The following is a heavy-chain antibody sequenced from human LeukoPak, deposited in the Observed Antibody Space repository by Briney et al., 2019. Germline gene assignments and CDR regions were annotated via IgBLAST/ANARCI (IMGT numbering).Heavy chain of an antibody. CDR2: INSDGSST. CDR3: ARDWQDTGAFDY. V-gene: IGHV3-74*01. J-gene: IGHJ4*02. CDR1: GFTFSSYW. Sequence: PGGSLRLSCAASGFTFSSYWMHWVRQAPGKGLVWVSRINSDGSSTSYAGSVKGRFTISRDNAKNTLYLQMNSLRAEDTAVYYCARDWQDTGAFDYWGQGTLVTVSS. D-gene: IGHD1-26*01.